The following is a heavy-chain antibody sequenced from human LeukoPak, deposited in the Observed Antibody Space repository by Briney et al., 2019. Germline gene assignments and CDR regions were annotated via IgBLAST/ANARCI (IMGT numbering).Heavy chain of an antibody. CDR1: GGSISADNYF. V-gene: IGHV4-39*01. CDR3: AKTRERGHVDPGTSGYINY. D-gene: IGHD5-12*01. Sequence: SETLSLTCAVSGGSISADNYFWDWIRQPPGKGLEWIGSINYGGSAYYNPSLRIRVTISVDTSENQFSLRMTSVTAADTAVYYCAKTRERGHVDPGTSGYINYWGQGILVSVSS. J-gene: IGHJ4*02. CDR2: INYGGSA.